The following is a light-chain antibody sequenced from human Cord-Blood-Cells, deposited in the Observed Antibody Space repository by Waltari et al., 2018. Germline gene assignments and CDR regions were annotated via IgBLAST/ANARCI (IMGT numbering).Light chain of an antibody. CDR3: CSYAGSVV. J-gene: IGLJ2*01. CDR2: EGS. CDR1: SSDVGRYNL. V-gene: IGLV2-23*01. Sequence: QSALTQPASVSGSPGQSITISCTGTSSDVGRYNLVSWYQQHPGKAPKLMIYEGSKRPSGFSNRFSGSKSGNTASLTISGLQTEDEYDYYCCSYAGSVVFGGGTKLTVL.